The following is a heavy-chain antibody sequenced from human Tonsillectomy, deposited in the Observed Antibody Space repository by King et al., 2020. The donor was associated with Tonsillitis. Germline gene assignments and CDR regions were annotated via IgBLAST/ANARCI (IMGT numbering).Heavy chain of an antibody. CDR2: IHSSGRT. V-gene: IGHV4-59*02. CDR1: GGSVTSYY. D-gene: IGHD3-22*01. CDR3: QREKDYFDSNGYSLGAFDI. Sequence: VQLQESGPGLVKPSETLSLTCTVSGGSVTSYYWSWIRQPPGKGLEWIGYIHSSGRTDYNPSLKTRVTVSVDISKNHFSLKMRPVTAGDTAMYYCQREKDYFDSNGYSLGAFDIWGQGTMVTVSS. J-gene: IGHJ3*02.